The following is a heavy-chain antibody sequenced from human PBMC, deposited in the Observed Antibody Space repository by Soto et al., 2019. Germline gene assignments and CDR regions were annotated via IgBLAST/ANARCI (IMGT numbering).Heavy chain of an antibody. CDR3: ARAYGAGSFDF. J-gene: IGHJ5*01. V-gene: IGHV1-8*01. Sequence: QVQLVQSGAEVKKPGASVKVSCTGSGYTFRSYDIHWVRQATGQGLEWMGWVNPNTGNTGYAQKFQGRVTMTRDMSKSSAYMEVNSLTSEDTAIYYCARAYGAGSFDFWGQGTRVSVSS. CDR2: VNPNTGNT. CDR1: GYTFRSYD. D-gene: IGHD3-10*01.